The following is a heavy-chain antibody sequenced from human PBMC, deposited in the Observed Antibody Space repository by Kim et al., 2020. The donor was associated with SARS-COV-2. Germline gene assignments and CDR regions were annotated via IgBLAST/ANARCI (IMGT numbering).Heavy chain of an antibody. Sequence: GGSLRLSCAASGFTFSSYDMHWVRQATGKGLEWVSAIGTAGDPYYPGSVKGRFTISRENAKNSLYLQMNSLRAGDTAVYYCARAGTYYYDSSGYGPYYYYGMDVWGQGTTVTVSS. CDR3: ARAGTYYYDSSGYGPYYYYGMDV. CDR1: GFTFSSYD. CDR2: IGTAGDP. D-gene: IGHD3-22*01. V-gene: IGHV3-13*05. J-gene: IGHJ6*02.